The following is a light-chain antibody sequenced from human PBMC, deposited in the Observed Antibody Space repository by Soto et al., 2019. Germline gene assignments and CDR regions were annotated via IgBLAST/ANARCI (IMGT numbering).Light chain of an antibody. V-gene: IGKV1-5*01. CDR1: QSIDTW. CDR3: QQYNPYSPWT. Sequence: DIQMTQSPSTLSASVGDRVTITCRASQSIDTWLAWYQQKPKRVPKLLIYDASSLESGVPLRFRGSGSGTEFTLTISSLQPDDFASYYCQQYNPYSPWTFGQGTTGDIK. J-gene: IGKJ1*01. CDR2: DAS.